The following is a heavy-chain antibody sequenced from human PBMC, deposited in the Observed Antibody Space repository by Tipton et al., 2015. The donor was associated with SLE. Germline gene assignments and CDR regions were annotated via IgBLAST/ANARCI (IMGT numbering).Heavy chain of an antibody. CDR3: ARSVGPYSSCDY. Sequence: GSLRLSCAASGFIFRSNYMSWVRQAPGKGLEWVSVIYSGGSTYYADSVKGRFTISRDNSKGTLYLQMNSLRVEDTAVYYCARSVGPYSSCDYWGQGTLVTVSS. CDR1: GFIFRSNY. J-gene: IGHJ4*02. CDR2: IYSGGST. V-gene: IGHV3-53*01. D-gene: IGHD4-11*01.